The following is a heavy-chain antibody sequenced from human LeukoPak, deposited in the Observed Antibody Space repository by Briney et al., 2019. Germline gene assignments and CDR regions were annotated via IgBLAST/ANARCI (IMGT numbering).Heavy chain of an antibody. CDR2: NNPNSGGT. Sequence: ASVKVSCKASGYTFTGYYMHWVRQAPGQGLEWMGWNNPNSGGTNYAQKFQGRVTMTRDTSISTAYMELSRLRSDDTAVYYCARDNNSSGYYYGGGYYWGQGTLVTVSP. J-gene: IGHJ4*02. CDR3: ARDNNSSGYYYGGGYY. D-gene: IGHD3-22*01. CDR1: GYTFTGYY. V-gene: IGHV1-2*02.